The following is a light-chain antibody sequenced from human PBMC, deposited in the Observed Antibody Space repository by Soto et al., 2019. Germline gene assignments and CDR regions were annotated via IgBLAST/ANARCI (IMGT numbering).Light chain of an antibody. CDR3: QQTYSFPGT. CDR1: QGISDY. Sequence: DIQMTQSPSSLSASVGDRVTISCRASQGISDYLSWFQQKPGEAPKLLINTASTLQSGVPIRFSGAGSRTHFSLTISGLQPEDSATYYCQQTYSFPGTFGQGTRVDIK. V-gene: IGKV1-39*01. J-gene: IGKJ1*01. CDR2: TAS.